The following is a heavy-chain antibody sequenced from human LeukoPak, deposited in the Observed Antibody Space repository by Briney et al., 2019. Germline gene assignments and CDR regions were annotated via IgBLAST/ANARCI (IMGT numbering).Heavy chain of an antibody. J-gene: IGHJ6*03. CDR2: INHSGST. Sequence: SKTLSLTCAVYGGSFSGYYWSWIRQPPGKGLEWIGEINHSGSTNYNPSLKSRVTISVDTSKNQFSLKLSSVTAADTAVYSCARGNSYMDVWGKGTTVTVSS. CDR1: GGSFSGYY. CDR3: ARGNSYMDV. V-gene: IGHV4-34*01.